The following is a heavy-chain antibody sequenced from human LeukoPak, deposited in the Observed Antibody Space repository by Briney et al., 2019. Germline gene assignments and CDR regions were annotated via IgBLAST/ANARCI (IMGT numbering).Heavy chain of an antibody. J-gene: IGHJ4*02. CDR2: IYYSGST. CDR3: ARARTSNTYYYRSGSYFDY. D-gene: IGHD3-10*01. CDR1: GGSISSYY. Sequence: SETLSLTCTVSGGSISSYYWSWIRQPPGKGLEWIGYIYYSGSTNYNPSLKSRVTISVDTSKNQISLKLSSVTAADTAVYYCARARTSNTYYYRSGSYFDYWGQGTLVTVSS. V-gene: IGHV4-59*01.